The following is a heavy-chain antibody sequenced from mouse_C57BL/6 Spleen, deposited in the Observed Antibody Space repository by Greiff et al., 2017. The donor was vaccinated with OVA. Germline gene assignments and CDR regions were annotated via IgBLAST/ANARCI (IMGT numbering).Heavy chain of an antibody. V-gene: IGHV3-6*01. D-gene: IGHD1-1*01. CDR3: ARVFTTVLEAMDY. J-gene: IGHJ4*01. CDR1: GYSITSGYY. Sequence: ESGPGLVKPSQSLSLTCSVTGYSITSGYYWNWIRQFPGNKLEWMGYISYDGSNNYNPSLKNRISITRDTSKNQFFLKLNSVTTEDTATYYCARVFTTVLEAMDYWGQGTSVTVSS. CDR2: ISYDGSN.